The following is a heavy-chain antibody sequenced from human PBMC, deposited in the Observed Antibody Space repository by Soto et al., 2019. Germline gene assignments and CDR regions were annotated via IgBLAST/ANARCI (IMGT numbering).Heavy chain of an antibody. CDR2: IYRGFST. V-gene: IGHV3-53*01. D-gene: IGHD6-6*01. CDR3: ARDRSDSSRDDSFDI. CDR1: GFNVTNTY. Sequence: GGSLRLSCAVSGFNVTNTYMSWVRQAPGKWLEWVSVIYRGFSTFYADSVKGRFTVSRDDSKNTVSLQMNSLRAEDTAVYYCARDRSDSSRDDSFDICGQGTMVTVSS. J-gene: IGHJ3*02.